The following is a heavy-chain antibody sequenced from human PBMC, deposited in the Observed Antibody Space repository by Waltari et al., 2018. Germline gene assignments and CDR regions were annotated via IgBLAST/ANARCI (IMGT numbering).Heavy chain of an antibody. D-gene: IGHD2-15*01. CDR1: GYAFRDSY. CDR2: TNPIIGST. CDR3: SKQYGSATSCYPYFDY. J-gene: IGHJ4*02. Sequence: QVQLVQSGSEVTMPGASVKISCEASGYAFRDSYIHWFRRVPGQARKWMGMTNPIIGSTTGAEQFQATGSRTGDTSTNTVYLELTILTSDDTATYYCSKQYGSATSCYPYFDYWGQGTLVTVSS. V-gene: IGHV1-46*01.